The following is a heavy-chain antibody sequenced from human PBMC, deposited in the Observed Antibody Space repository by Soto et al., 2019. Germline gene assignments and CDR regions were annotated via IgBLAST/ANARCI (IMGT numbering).Heavy chain of an antibody. CDR3: ARGLRYFDRLS. Sequence: PSETLSLTCDVYGGSFSGYIGTWIRQTPGKGLQWIGQINHSGSANYNPSLKSRVTISVHTSNSQFSLELSSVTAADTAVYYCARGLRYFDRLSSGQGTLVTVSS. V-gene: IGHV4-34*01. CDR2: INHSGSA. D-gene: IGHD3-9*01. J-gene: IGHJ5*02. CDR1: GGSFSGYI.